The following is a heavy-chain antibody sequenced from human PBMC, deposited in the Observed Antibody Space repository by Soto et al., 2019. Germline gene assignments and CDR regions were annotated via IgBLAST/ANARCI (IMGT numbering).Heavy chain of an antibody. CDR3: ARSYGDYDWFDP. CDR1: GGSISSGYYY. J-gene: IGHJ5*02. V-gene: IGHV4-30-4*02. D-gene: IGHD4-17*01. Sequence: SETLSLTCSVSGGSISSGYYYWSWIRQPPGKGLEWIGNIYYSGNTYYNPSLKSRLIISIDTSKNQFSLKLSSVTAADTAVYYCARSYGDYDWFDPWGQGTLVTVSS. CDR2: IYYSGNT.